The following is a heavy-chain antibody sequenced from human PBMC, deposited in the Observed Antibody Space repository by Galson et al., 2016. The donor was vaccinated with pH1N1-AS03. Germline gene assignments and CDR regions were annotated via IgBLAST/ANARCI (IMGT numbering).Heavy chain of an antibody. V-gene: IGHV4-59*01. D-gene: IGHD3-22*01. J-gene: IGHJ6*02. CDR2: IYYSGTT. Sequence: IGYIYYSGTTKFNPSLATRVTMSVDRSKSQFSLNLMSVTAADTAVYYCARDGQLWPHYYPLDVWGQGTTVTVSS. CDR3: ARDGQLWPHYYPLDV.